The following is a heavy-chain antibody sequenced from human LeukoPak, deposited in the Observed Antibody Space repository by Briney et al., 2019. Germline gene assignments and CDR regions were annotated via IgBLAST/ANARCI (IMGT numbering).Heavy chain of an antibody. CDR3: ARGGHCSSTSYYRRNWFDP. Sequence: ASVKVSCKASGYTFTGYYMHWVRQAPGQGLEWMGWINPNSGGTNYAQKFQGRVTMTRDTSISTAYMELSRLRSDDTAVYYCARGGHCSSTSYYRRNWFDPWGQGTLVTVSS. J-gene: IGHJ5*02. D-gene: IGHD2-2*02. V-gene: IGHV1-2*02. CDR1: GYTFTGYY. CDR2: INPNSGGT.